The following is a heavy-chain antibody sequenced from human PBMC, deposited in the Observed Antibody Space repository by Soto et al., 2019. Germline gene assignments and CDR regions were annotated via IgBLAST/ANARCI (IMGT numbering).Heavy chain of an antibody. J-gene: IGHJ5*02. CDR1: GYTFTSYD. V-gene: IGHV1-8*01. Sequence: ASVKVSCKASGYTFTSYDINWVRQATGQGLGWMGWMNPNSGNTGYAQKFQGRVTMTRNTSISTAYMELSSLRSEDTAVYYCARVLSGYCSSTSCYRGDWFDPWGQGTLVTVSS. CDR2: MNPNSGNT. D-gene: IGHD2-2*01. CDR3: ARVLSGYCSSTSCYRGDWFDP.